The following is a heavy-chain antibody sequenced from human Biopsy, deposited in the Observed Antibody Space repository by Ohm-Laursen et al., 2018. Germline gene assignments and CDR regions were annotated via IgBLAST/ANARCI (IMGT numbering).Heavy chain of an antibody. CDR2: IWYDGSNE. D-gene: IGHD1-26*01. CDR3: ARDPIVGSKADGMDV. Sequence: SLRLSCAASGFTFSVYAMHWVRQAPGKGLEWVSIIWYDGSNEYYADSVKGRFTISRDNSKNTVFLQMSSLRAEDTGVYYCARDPIVGSKADGMDVWGQGITVTVSS. CDR1: GFTFSVYA. J-gene: IGHJ6*02. V-gene: IGHV3-33*01.